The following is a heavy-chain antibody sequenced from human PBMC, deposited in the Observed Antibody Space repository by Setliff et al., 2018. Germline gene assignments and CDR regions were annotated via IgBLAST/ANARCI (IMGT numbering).Heavy chain of an antibody. D-gene: IGHD3-10*01. Sequence: LSLTCTVSGGSLSGSLRGYAVFWGWIRQSPGKELEWIGGAYYNGDSYYNPSLKSRVTMSVDTSRNQFSLHLISVTAADTAVYYCARHVGTRSRGYNYYYYFMDVWGKGTTVTVSS. CDR2: AYYNGDS. CDR3: ARHVGTRSRGYNYYYYFMDV. V-gene: IGHV4-39*01. CDR1: GGSLSGSLRGYAVF. J-gene: IGHJ6*03.